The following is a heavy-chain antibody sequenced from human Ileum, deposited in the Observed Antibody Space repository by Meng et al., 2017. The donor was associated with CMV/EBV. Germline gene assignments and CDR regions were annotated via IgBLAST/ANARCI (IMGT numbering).Heavy chain of an antibody. D-gene: IGHD3-3*01. CDR1: GGSISSYY. J-gene: IGHJ4*02. CDR3: ARYTAAYYDFWSGYYSP. V-gene: IGHV4-59*01. Sequence: SETLSLTCTVSGGSISSYYWSWIRQPPGKGLEWIGYIYYSGSTNYNPSLKSRVTISVDTSKNQFSLKLSSVTAADTAVYYCARYTAAYYDFWSGYYSPWGQGTLVTSPQ. CDR2: IYYSGST.